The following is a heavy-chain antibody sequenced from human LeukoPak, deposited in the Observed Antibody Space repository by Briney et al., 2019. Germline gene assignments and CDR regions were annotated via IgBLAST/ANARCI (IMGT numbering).Heavy chain of an antibody. J-gene: IGHJ4*02. CDR3: ARTTDCSSTSCLLPFDY. CDR1: GGSFSGYY. D-gene: IGHD2-2*01. V-gene: IGHV4-34*01. CDR2: INHSGST. Sequence: SETLSLTCAVYGGSFSGYYWRWIRQPPGKGLEWIGEINHSGSTNYKPSLKSRVTISVDTSKNQFYLKLSSVTAADTAVYYCARTTDCSSTSCLLPFDYWGQGTLVTVSS.